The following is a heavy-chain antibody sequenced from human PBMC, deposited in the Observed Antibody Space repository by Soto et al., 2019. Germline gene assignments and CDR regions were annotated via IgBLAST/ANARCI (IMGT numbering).Heavy chain of an antibody. D-gene: IGHD5-18*01. V-gene: IGHV5-51*01. J-gene: IGHJ4*02. CDR2: IYPGDSDT. CDR3: ARVNVDSAMVFDY. Sequence: PGESLKISCNGSGYGFTSYWIGWVRQMPGKGLEWMGIIYPGDSDTRYSPSFQGQVTISADKSISTAYLQWSSLKASDTAMYYCARVNVDSAMVFDYWGQGTLVTVSS. CDR1: GYGFTSYW.